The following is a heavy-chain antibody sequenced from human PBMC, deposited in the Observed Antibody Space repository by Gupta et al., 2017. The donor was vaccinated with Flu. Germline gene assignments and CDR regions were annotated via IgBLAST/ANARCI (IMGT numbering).Heavy chain of an antibody. CDR1: GFTFSSYS. V-gene: IGHV3-21*01. J-gene: IGHJ4*02. CDR3: ARDRCSGGSCYSVDY. Sequence: EVQLVESGGGLVTPGGYLRLSCAASGFTFSSYSMNWVRQDPGKGLEWVSSISSSSSYIYYADSVKGRFTISRENAKNSLYLQMNSLRAEDTAVYYCARDRCSGGSCYSVDYWGQGTLVTVSS. D-gene: IGHD2-15*01. CDR2: ISSSSSYI.